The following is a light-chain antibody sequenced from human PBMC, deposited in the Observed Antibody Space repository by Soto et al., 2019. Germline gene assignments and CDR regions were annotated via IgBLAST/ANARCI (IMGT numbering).Light chain of an antibody. Sequence: QSVLTQPPSVSGAPGQTVTISCAGSSSNIGPGFDVHWYQQVSGTAPKLLIYGNSNRPSGVPDRFSGSRSGTSASLAITGLQPEDEADYYCSSYTSSRAYVFGIGTKVTVL. CDR3: SSYTSSRAYV. J-gene: IGLJ1*01. CDR1: SSNIGPGFD. V-gene: IGLV1-40*01. CDR2: GNS.